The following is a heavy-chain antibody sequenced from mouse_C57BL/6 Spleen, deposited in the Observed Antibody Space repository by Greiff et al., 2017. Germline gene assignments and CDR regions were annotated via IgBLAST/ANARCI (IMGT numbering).Heavy chain of an antibody. D-gene: IGHD1-1*01. Sequence: QVQLQQSDAELVKPGASVKISCKVSGYTFTDHTIHWMKQRPEQGLEWIGYIYPRDGSTKYNEKFKGKATLTADKSSSTAYMQLNSLTSEDSAVXFGARGYGSRPAGFAYWGQGTLVTVSA. J-gene: IGHJ3*01. CDR1: GYTFTDHT. V-gene: IGHV1-78*01. CDR3: ARGYGSRPAGFAY. CDR2: IYPRDGST.